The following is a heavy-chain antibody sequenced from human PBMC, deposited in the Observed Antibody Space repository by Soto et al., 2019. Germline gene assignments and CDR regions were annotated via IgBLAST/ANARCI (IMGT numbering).Heavy chain of an antibody. CDR2: ISGSGHAT. D-gene: IGHD5-12*01. CDR1: GFMFDNYA. Sequence: EMRLLESGGGSVSPGASARLSCLTSGFMFDNYAMTWVRQSPARVREWVAAISGSGHATYYTQSERGRFTISRDKSKKAVFLQMNNLRTEDTAIYYCARGRYFDASGGCANYWGLGTLFTVSP. CDR3: ARGRYFDASGGCANY. J-gene: IGHJ4*02. V-gene: IGHV3-23*01.